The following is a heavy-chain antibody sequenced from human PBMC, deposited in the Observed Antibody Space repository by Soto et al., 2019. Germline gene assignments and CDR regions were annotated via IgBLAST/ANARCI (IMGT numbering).Heavy chain of an antibody. CDR3: ARDGESGGGFDY. J-gene: IGHJ4*02. D-gene: IGHD2-15*01. Sequence: ESGGGVVQPGRSLRLSCAASGFTFSSYAMHWVRQAPGKGLEWVAVISYDGSNKYYADSVKGRFTISRDNSKNTLYLQMNSLRAEDTAVYYCARDGESGGGFDYWGQGTLVTVSS. V-gene: IGHV3-30-3*01. CDR2: ISYDGSNK. CDR1: GFTFSSYA.